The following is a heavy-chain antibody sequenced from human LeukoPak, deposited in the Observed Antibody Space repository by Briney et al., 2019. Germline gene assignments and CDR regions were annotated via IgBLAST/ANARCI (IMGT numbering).Heavy chain of an antibody. D-gene: IGHD3-10*01. J-gene: IGHJ5*02. CDR1: GYTFTSYD. CDR3: ARGAGLLWFGELRGWSDP. V-gene: IGHV1-8*01. Sequence: ASVKVSCKASGYTFTSYDINWVRQATGQGLEWMGWMNPNSGNTGYAQKFQGRVTMTRNTSISTAYMELSSLRSEDTAVYYCARGAGLLWFGELRGWSDPWGQGTLVTVSS. CDR2: MNPNSGNT.